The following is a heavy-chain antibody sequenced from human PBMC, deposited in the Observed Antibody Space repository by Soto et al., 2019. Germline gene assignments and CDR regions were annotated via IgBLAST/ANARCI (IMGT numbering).Heavy chain of an antibody. CDR2: MNPNSGNT. CDR3: ARATTTHDAFDI. Sequence: ASVKVSCKASGYTFTSYDINWVRQATGQGLEWMGWMNPNSGNTGYAQKFQGRVTMTRNNSISTAYMELSSLRSEDTAVYYCARATTTHDAFDIWGQGTMVTVSS. J-gene: IGHJ3*02. CDR1: GYTFTSYD. D-gene: IGHD4-17*01. V-gene: IGHV1-8*01.